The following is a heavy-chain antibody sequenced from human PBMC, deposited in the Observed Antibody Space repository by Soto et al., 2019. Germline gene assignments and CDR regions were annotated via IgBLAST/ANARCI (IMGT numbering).Heavy chain of an antibody. CDR3: ARTFYSADYFDY. J-gene: IGHJ4*02. V-gene: IGHV3-11*01. Sequence: GGSLRLSCAASGFTFSDYYMSWIRQAPGKGLEWVSYISSSGSTIYYADSVKGRFTISRDNAKSSLYLQMNSLRAEDTAVYYCARTFYSADYFDYWGQGTLVTVSS. D-gene: IGHD4-4*01. CDR1: GFTFSDYY. CDR2: ISSSGSTI.